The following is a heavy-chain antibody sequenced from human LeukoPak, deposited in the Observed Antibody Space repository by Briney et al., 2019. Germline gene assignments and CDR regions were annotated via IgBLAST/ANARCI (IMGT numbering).Heavy chain of an antibody. D-gene: IGHD4-17*01. V-gene: IGHV3-21*01. CDR2: ITRDSIYT. Sequence: PGGSLRLSYAASGFTFSNYNMNWVRQTPGKGLEWVSSITRDSIYTFDADSVRGRFTISRDNAKNSLSLQMNSLRAEDTAVYYSARDPYNGYYGDDYYYYMDVWGKGTTVTISS. CDR1: GFTFSNYN. CDR3: ARDPYNGYYGDDYYYYMDV. J-gene: IGHJ6*03.